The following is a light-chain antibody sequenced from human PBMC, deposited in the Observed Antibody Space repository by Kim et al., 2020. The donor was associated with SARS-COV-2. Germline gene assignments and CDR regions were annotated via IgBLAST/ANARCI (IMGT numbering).Light chain of an antibody. CDR1: QDISIY. J-gene: IGKJ2*01. CDR2: AAS. Sequence: SVGDRVTVTCRASQDISIYLNWYQHKPGKAPKVLIYAASSLHSGVPSMFSASGSRTVFTLTISSLQPEDFATYYCQQSYITPHTSGQGTKLEIK. CDR3: QQSYITPHT. V-gene: IGKV1-39*01.